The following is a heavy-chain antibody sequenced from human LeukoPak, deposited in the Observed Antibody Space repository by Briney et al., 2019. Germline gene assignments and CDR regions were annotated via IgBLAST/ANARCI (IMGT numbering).Heavy chain of an antibody. Sequence: SETLSPTCTVSGGSISSSSYYWGWIRQPPGKGLEWIGSIYYSGSTYYNPSLKSRVTISVDTSKNQFSLKLSSVTAADTAVYYCARGVMGYDFWSGDNWFDPWGQGTLVTVSS. CDR2: IYYSGST. V-gene: IGHV4-39*07. CDR3: ARGVMGYDFWSGDNWFDP. CDR1: GGSISSSSYY. D-gene: IGHD3-3*01. J-gene: IGHJ5*02.